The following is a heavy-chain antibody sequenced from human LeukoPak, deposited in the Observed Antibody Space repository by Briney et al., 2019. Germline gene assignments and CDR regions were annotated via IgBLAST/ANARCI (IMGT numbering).Heavy chain of an antibody. J-gene: IGHJ4*02. V-gene: IGHV3-23*01. CDR2: ISGSGHNT. CDR1: VFSLSNYA. CDR3: ARRGWLVNFDY. D-gene: IGHD6-19*01. Sequence: GGALRLSCAASVFSLSNYAMSWVRRAPGKGPEWVSIISGSGHNTHYAASVKGRFTISRDNSKNTLYLQTNTLRAEDTAIYHCARRGWLVNFDYWGQGTLVTVSS.